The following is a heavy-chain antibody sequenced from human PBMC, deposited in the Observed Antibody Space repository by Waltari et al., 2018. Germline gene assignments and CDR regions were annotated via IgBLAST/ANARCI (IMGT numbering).Heavy chain of an antibody. Sequence: QVQLVQSGAEVKKPGASVTFSCTASECTFTGYYMHWVRQAPGQGLEWMGRINPNSGGTNYAQKFQGRVTMTRDTSISTAYMELSRLRSDDTAVYYCARVSGSGYMWGGDYWGQGTLVTVSS. J-gene: IGHJ4*02. CDR3: ARVSGSGYMWGGDY. CDR2: INPNSGGT. V-gene: IGHV1-2*06. D-gene: IGHD3-22*01. CDR1: ECTFTGYY.